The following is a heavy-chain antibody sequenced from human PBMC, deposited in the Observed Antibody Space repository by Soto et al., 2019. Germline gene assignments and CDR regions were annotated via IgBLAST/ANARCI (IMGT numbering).Heavy chain of an antibody. CDR1: GFTFTSSA. CDR3: AADENVLLWLGGGGYAFDT. D-gene: IGHD3-10*01. J-gene: IGHJ3*02. V-gene: IGHV1-58*02. CDR2: IVVGSGNT. Sequence: GASVKVSCKASGFTFTSSAMQWVRQARGQRLEWIGWIVVGSGNTNYAQKFQERVTITRDMSTSTAYMELSSLRSEDTAVYYCAADENVLLWLGGGGYAFDTWGQGTMVTVSS.